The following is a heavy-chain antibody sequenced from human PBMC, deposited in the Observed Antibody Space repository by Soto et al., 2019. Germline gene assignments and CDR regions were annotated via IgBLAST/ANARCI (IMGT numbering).Heavy chain of an antibody. D-gene: IGHD5-18*01. J-gene: IGHJ6*02. CDR2: IYYSGST. V-gene: IGHV4-30-4*01. Sequence: QVQLQESGPGLVKPSQTLSLTCTVSGGSISSGDYYWSWIRQPPGKGLEWIGYIYYSGSTYYNPSLXRXVXIXXDTSKNQFSLKPSSVTAADTAVYYCASASPVVTDVWGQGTTVTVSS. CDR3: ASASPVVTDV. CDR1: GGSISSGDYY.